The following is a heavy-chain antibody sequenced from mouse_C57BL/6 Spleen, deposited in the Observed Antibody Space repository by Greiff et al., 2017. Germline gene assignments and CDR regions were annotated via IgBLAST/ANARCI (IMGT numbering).Heavy chain of an antibody. V-gene: IGHV1-82*01. CDR2: IYPGDGDT. J-gene: IGHJ2*01. D-gene: IGHD2-4*01. Sequence: QVQLQQSGPELVKPGASVKISCKASGYAFSSSWMNWVKQRPGKGLEWIGRIYPGDGDTNYNGKFKGKATLTADKSSSTAYMQLSSLTSEDSAVYVCAGGNDYARYFAYWGQGTTLTVSS. CDR3: AGGNDYARYFAY. CDR1: GYAFSSSW.